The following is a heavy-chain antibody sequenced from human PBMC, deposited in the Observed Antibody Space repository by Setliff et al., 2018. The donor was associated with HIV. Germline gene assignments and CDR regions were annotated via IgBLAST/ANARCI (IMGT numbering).Heavy chain of an antibody. Sequence: GGSLRLSCAASGFTFTDYTMNWVRQAPGKGLEWVSFITSGSTYVNYADSVKGRFSISRDNSKNSLYLQMISLRAEDTALYYCARQGNWEFDYWGQGTLVTVSS. V-gene: IGHV3-21*01. CDR1: GFTFTDYT. CDR2: ITSGSTYV. CDR3: ARQGNWEFDY. D-gene: IGHD7-27*01. J-gene: IGHJ4*02.